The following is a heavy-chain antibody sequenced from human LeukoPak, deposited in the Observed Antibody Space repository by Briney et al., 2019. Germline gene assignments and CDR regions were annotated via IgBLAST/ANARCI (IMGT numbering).Heavy chain of an antibody. Sequence: SETLSLTCTVSGASLSGYYWSWIRQPPGKGLEWIAYIYYSGTTNYNPSLKSRVTVSVDTSKNQISLKLTSVTAADTAMYYCAREPHAFDIWGQGTMVTVSS. CDR2: IYYSGTT. D-gene: IGHD1-14*01. J-gene: IGHJ3*02. V-gene: IGHV4-59*01. CDR1: GASLSGYY. CDR3: AREPHAFDI.